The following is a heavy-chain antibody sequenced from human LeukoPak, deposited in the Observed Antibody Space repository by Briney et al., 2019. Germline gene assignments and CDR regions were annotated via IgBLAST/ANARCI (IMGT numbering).Heavy chain of an antibody. D-gene: IGHD3-10*01. Sequence: SGGSLRLSCAASGFTFSSYAMHWVRQAPGKGLEWVAVISYDGSNKYYADSVEGRFTISRDNSKNTLYLQMNSLRAEDTAVYYCAREGLYYYGSGTYYKLGFDYWGQGTLVTVSS. CDR2: ISYDGSNK. V-gene: IGHV3-30*04. CDR1: GFTFSSYA. J-gene: IGHJ4*02. CDR3: AREGLYYYGSGTYYKLGFDY.